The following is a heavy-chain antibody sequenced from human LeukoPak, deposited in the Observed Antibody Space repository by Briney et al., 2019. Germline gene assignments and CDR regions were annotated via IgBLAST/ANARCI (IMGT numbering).Heavy chain of an antibody. CDR3: ARGRPYDFWSGPYYYYMDV. D-gene: IGHD3-3*01. V-gene: IGHV1-69*13. Sequence: ASVKVSCKASGGTFSSYAISWVRQAPGQGLEWMGGIIPIFGTANYAQKFQGRVTITADESTSTAYMELSSLRSEDTAVYYCARGRPYDFWSGPYYYYMDVWGKGTTVTVSS. J-gene: IGHJ6*03. CDR1: GGTFSSYA. CDR2: IIPIFGTA.